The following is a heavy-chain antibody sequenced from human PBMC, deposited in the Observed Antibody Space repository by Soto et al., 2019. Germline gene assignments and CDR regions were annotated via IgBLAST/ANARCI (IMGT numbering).Heavy chain of an antibody. D-gene: IGHD6-19*01. Sequence: LSLTCSVSGDSISIYYWSWIRQSAGKGLEWIGRIYISGDTNYNPSLKSRVSMSVDTSKNQLSLKLSSVTAADTAVYYCAREYTETVDGPTPYYFDYWGQGTPVTSPQ. J-gene: IGHJ4*02. V-gene: IGHV4-4*07. CDR2: IYISGDT. CDR1: GDSISIYY. CDR3: AREYTETVDGPTPYYFDY.